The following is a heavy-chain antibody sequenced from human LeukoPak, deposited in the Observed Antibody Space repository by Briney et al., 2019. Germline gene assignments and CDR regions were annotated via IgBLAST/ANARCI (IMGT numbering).Heavy chain of an antibody. CDR3: ARRQRLNWFDP. CDR1: GGSISSYY. CDR2: IFYSGRS. V-gene: IGHV4-59*08. Sequence: SEILSLTCIVSGGSISSYYWSWIRQSPGKGLEWIGNIFYSGRSDYNPSLKSRANISIDTSKNHLSLKLSSMTAADTAVYYCARRQRLNWFDPWGQGTLVTVSS. J-gene: IGHJ5*02.